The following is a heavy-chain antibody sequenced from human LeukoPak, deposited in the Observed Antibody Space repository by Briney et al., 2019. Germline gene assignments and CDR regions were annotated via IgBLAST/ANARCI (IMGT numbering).Heavy chain of an antibody. CDR2: IIPILGIA. CDR3: ARAFEMATPPGGY. V-gene: IGHV1-69*04. J-gene: IGHJ4*02. Sequence: ASVKVSCKASGGTFSSYAISWVRQAPGQGLEWMGRIIPILGIANYAQKLQGRVTMTTDTSTSTAYMELRSLRSDDTAVYYCARAFEMATPPGGYWGQGTLVTVSS. D-gene: IGHD5-24*01. CDR1: GGTFSSYA.